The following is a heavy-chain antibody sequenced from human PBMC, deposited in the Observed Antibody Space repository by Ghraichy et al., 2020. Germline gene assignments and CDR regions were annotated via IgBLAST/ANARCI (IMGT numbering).Heavy chain of an antibody. D-gene: IGHD6-19*01. CDR3: ARDRGDRYASGWSDF. CDR2: ISGYNGNT. CDR1: GYTFTSYG. V-gene: IGHV1-18*04. Sequence: ASVKVSCKASGYTFTSYGLSWVRQAPGQGLEWMGWISGYNGNTNYAQKLQGRVTMTTDTSASTAYMELRSLRSDDTAIYYCARDRGDRYASGWSDFWGQGTLVTVSS. J-gene: IGHJ4*02.